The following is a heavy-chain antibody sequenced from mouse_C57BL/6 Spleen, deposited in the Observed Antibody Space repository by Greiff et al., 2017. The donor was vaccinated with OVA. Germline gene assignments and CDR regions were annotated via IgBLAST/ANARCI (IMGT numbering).Heavy chain of an antibody. CDR3: ASIGYYYGSTRDV. J-gene: IGHJ1*03. Sequence: QVQLKESGAELAKPGASVKLSCKASGYTFTSYWMHWVKQRPGQGLEWIGYINPSSGYTKYNQKFKGKATLTADKSSSTAYMQLSSLTYEDSAVYYCASIGYYYGSTRDVWGTGTTVIVSS. D-gene: IGHD1-1*01. CDR1: GYTFTSYW. V-gene: IGHV1-7*01. CDR2: INPSSGYT.